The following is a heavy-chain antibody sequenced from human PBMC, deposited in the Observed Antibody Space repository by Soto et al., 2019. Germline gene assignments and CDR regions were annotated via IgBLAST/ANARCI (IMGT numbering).Heavy chain of an antibody. CDR3: ARGHYYDSCGYYYSNDAFDI. CDR2: IYPGDSDT. J-gene: IGHJ3*02. CDR1: GYSFTSYW. D-gene: IGHD3-22*01. Sequence: PGESLKISCKGSGYSFTSYWIGWVCQMPGKGLEWMGIIYPGDSDTRYSPSFQGQVTISADKSISTAYLQWSSLKASDTAMYYCARGHYYDSCGYYYSNDAFDIWGQGTMVTVSS. V-gene: IGHV5-51*01.